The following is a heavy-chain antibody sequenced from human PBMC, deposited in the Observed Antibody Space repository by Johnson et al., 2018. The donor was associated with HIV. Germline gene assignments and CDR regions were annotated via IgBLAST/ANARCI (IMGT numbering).Heavy chain of an antibody. V-gene: IGHV3-53*01. D-gene: IGHD3-10*01. CDR2: IYSGGST. CDR1: GFNVSSNY. Sequence: VQLVESGGGLIQPGGSLRLSCAASGFNVSSNYMSWVRQAPGKWLEWVTVIYSGGSTYYTDHEKGRFTISRDNSKNTVYLQMNSLRAEDTAVYYCARDGSGTPKACDIWGQGTMVTVSS. CDR3: ARDGSGTPKACDI. J-gene: IGHJ3*02.